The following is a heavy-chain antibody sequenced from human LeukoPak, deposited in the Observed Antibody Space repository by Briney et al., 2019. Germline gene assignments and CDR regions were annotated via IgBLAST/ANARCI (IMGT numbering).Heavy chain of an antibody. J-gene: IGHJ5*01. V-gene: IGHV3-74*01. CDR1: GFTLSSNW. D-gene: IGHD2-21*02. CDR2: IDDVGSGT. CDR3: ATVFDF. Sequence: GGSLRLSCAVSGFTLSSNWMHWVRQVPGKGLEWVSRIDDVGSGTSYADSVKGRFTISRDDAKNTVYLQMNSLRAEDTAVYYCATVFDFWGQGTLDTVSS.